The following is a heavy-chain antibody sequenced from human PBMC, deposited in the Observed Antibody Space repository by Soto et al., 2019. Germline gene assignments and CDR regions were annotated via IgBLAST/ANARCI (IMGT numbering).Heavy chain of an antibody. Sequence: EVQLVESGGGLVQPGGSLKLSCAASGFTFSGSALHWVRQASGKGLEWVGHIRSKANSYATVYAASVNGRFTISRDDSKTRAYLHMNSLKTEDTAVYYCTSHAPISSSSYLCNWGQGTLVPVSS. D-gene: IGHD6-6*01. V-gene: IGHV3-73*01. CDR1: GFTFSGSA. CDR2: IRSKANSYAT. J-gene: IGHJ4*02. CDR3: TSHAPISSSSYLCN.